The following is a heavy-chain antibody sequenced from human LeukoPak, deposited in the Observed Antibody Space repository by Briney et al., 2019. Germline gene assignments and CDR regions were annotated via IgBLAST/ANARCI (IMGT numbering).Heavy chain of an antibody. D-gene: IGHD3-10*01. CDR3: ARGSMEYYYGSGSYKDWFDP. CDR2: IYYSGGT. CDR1: GGSISSSSYY. V-gene: IGHV4-39*01. Sequence: SETLSLTCTVSGGSISSSSYYWGWIRQPPGKGLEWTGSIYYSGGTYFNPSLKSRVTISVDTSKNQFSLKLSSVTAADTAVYYCARGSMEYYYGSGSYKDWFDPWGQGTLVTVSS. J-gene: IGHJ5*02.